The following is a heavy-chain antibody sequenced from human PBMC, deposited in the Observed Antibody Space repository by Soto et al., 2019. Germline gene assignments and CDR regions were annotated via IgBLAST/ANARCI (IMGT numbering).Heavy chain of an antibody. CDR3: ARRAETNGWNGFGADKYYVDF. CDR2: MNPSTGNS. D-gene: IGHD1-1*01. V-gene: IGHV1-8*01. Sequence: QVQLVQSGAEVRKPGASVKVSCEASGYTFTSYDIYWVRQATGQGLEWMGGMNPSTGNSGYAQKFQGRVTMTSDTSISTARMELSSLRSEDTAVDYCARRAETNGWNGFGADKYYVDFWGQGTLVTVSS. J-gene: IGHJ4*02. CDR1: GYTFTSYD.